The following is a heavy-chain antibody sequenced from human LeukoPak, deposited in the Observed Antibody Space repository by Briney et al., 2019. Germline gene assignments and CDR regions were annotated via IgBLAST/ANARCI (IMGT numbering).Heavy chain of an antibody. V-gene: IGHV3-53*05. D-gene: IGHD3-3*01. CDR3: ARDHQIFGVAPGYFQH. CDR1: GFTVSSNY. J-gene: IGHJ1*01. Sequence: GGSLRLSCAASGFTVSSNYMSWVRQAPGKGLEWVSVIYSGGSTYYADSVKGRFTISRDNSKNTLYLQMNSLRAEDTAVYYCARDHQIFGVAPGYFQHWGQGTLVTVSS. CDR2: IYSGGST.